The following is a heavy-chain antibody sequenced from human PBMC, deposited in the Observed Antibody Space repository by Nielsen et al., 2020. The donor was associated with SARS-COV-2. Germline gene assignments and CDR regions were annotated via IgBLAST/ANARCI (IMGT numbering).Heavy chain of an antibody. CDR3: ARDTGNWYLDV. CDR2: MSAADGRT. D-gene: IGHD6-13*01. Sequence: ASVKVSCKASGYTFSTSYMHWVSQATGQRLEWMGWMSAADGRTKYSQKFRGRVTTPRDTSATTVYLELSSLTSEDKAVYYCARDTGNWYLDVWVKGTTVTVSS. V-gene: IGHV1-3*01. CDR1: GYTFSTSY. J-gene: IGHJ6*04.